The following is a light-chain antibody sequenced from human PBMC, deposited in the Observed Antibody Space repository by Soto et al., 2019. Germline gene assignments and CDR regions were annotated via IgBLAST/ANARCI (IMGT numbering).Light chain of an antibody. J-gene: IGLJ3*02. CDR3: AAWDDSLNGPV. V-gene: IGLV1-44*01. CDR2: SDN. CDR1: SSNIGSNA. Sequence: QSVLTQPPSASGTPGQRVTISCSGSSSNIGSNAVNWYQHLPGTAPKLLIYSDNQRPSGVPDRFSGSKSGTSASLAISGLQSEDEAYYYCAAWDDSLNGPVFGGGTQLTVL.